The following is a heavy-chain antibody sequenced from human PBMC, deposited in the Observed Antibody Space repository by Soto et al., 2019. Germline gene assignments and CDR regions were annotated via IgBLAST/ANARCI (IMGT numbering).Heavy chain of an antibody. CDR1: GLSITDSEMG. D-gene: IGHD6-19*01. CDR3: ARIHLAVAVSPWFDP. V-gene: IGHV2-26*01. CDR2: IDSSGEK. J-gene: IGHJ5*02. Sequence: QVTLKESGPVLVKPTETLTLRCTVSGLSITDSEMGVSWIRQPPGQPLEWLAHIDSSGEKSYRTFLKSRLAISKDTSKSQIVLTMTNMDPADTATYYCARIHLAVAVSPWFDPWGPGIPVTGSS.